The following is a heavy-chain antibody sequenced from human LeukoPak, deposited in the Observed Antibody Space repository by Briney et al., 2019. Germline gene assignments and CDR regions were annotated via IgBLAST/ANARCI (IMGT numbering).Heavy chain of an antibody. Sequence: SETLSLTCTVSGDFINNYCWSWIRQPPGKGLEWIGFIYYSGTTNYNPSLRSRVTISLDTSKSQFSLKLSSVTAADTAIYYCARQGYYDTSGHYYMDVWNKGTTVTVS. CDR3: ARQGYYDTSGHYYMDV. V-gene: IGHV4-59*08. J-gene: IGHJ6*03. CDR1: GDFINNYC. D-gene: IGHD3-22*01. CDR2: IYYSGTT.